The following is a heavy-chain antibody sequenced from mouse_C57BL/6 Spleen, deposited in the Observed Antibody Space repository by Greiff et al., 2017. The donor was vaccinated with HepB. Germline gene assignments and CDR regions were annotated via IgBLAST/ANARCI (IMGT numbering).Heavy chain of an antibody. Sequence: QVQLQQSGAELVRPGASVTLSCKASGYTFTDYEMHWVKQTPVHGLEGIGAIDPETGGTAYNQKFKGKAILTADRSSSTAYMELRSLTSEDSAVYYCTYYSNGFDYWGQGTTLTVSS. J-gene: IGHJ2*01. CDR1: GYTFTDYE. V-gene: IGHV1-15*01. D-gene: IGHD2-5*01. CDR2: IDPETGGT. CDR3: TYYSNGFDY.